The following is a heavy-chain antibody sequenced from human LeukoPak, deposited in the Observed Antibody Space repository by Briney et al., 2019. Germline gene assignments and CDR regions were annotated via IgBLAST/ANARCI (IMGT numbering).Heavy chain of an antibody. D-gene: IGHD6-13*01. CDR1: GGSISSSSYY. J-gene: IGHJ4*02. Sequence: SETLSLTCTVSGGSISSSSYYWGWIRQPPGKGLEWVGEINHSGSTNYNPSLKSRVTISVDTSKNQFSLKLSSVTAADTAVYYCARGIWQQLFGYWGQGTLVTVSS. CDR2: INHSGST. CDR3: ARGIWQQLFGY. V-gene: IGHV4-39*07.